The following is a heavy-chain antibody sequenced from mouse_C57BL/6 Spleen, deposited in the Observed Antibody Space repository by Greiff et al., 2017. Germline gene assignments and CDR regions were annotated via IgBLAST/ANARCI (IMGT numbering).Heavy chain of an antibody. CDR3: AREGTTVVARYFDV. V-gene: IGHV3-6*01. D-gene: IGHD1-1*01. J-gene: IGHJ1*03. CDR2: ISYDGSN. CDR1: GYSITSGYY. Sequence: EVQLQQSGPGLVKPSQSLSLTSSVTGYSITSGYYWNWIRQFPGNKLEWMGYISYDGSNNYNPSLKNRISITRDTSKNQFFLKLNSVTTEDTATYYCAREGTTVVARYFDVWGTGTTVTVSS.